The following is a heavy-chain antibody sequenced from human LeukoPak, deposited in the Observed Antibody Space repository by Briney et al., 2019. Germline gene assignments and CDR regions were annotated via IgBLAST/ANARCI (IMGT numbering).Heavy chain of an antibody. V-gene: IGHV5-51*01. CDR1: GYSFTSYW. CDR3: ARQGVAAAGIDY. D-gene: IGHD6-13*01. CDR2: VYHGQSDT. Sequence: GASLKISRKGSGYSFTSYWIGWVRQLPGKGLEWMGIVYHGQSDTRYSPSFQSQVTISADKSISTAYLQWSSLKASDPAMYYCARQGVAAAGIDYWGQGTLVTVSS. J-gene: IGHJ4*02.